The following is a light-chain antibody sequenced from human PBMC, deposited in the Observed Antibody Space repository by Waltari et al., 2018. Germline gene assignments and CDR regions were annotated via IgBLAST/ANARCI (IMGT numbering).Light chain of an antibody. J-gene: IGLJ1*01. CDR1: NIGSKS. Sequence: SYVLTQPPSVSVAPGQTARMTCGANNIGSKSVHWYQKKPGQAPVPVVYDDSARPSGIPERFSGSNSGNTATLTITRVEAGDEADYYCQLWDKSSDPPYVFGPGTKVTVL. CDR3: QLWDKSSDPPYV. V-gene: IGLV3-21*02. CDR2: DDS.